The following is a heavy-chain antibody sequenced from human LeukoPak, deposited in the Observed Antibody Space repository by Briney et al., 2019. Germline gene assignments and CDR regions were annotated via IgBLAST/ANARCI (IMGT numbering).Heavy chain of an antibody. V-gene: IGHV6-1*01. CDR2: TYYRSKWYN. D-gene: IGHD2-21*02. CDR1: GDNVYSGSVA. Sequence: PSQTLSLTCAISGDNVYSGSVAWNWIRQSQSRGLEWLGRTYYRSKWYNDYAPSVKSRITVNLDTSKMELSLQLKSLTLEDTAVYYCARVQKTAFDYWGQGTLVTVSS. CDR3: ARVQKTAFDY. J-gene: IGHJ4*02.